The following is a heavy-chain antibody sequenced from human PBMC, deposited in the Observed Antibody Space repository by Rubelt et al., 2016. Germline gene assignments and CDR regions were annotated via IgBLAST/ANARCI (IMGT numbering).Heavy chain of an antibody. CDR2: ISSSGSYI. CDR3: ARAVYYYDSSGYYSFDY. J-gene: IGHJ4*02. D-gene: IGHD3-22*01. V-gene: IGHV3-21*01. Sequence: EWVSSISSSGSYIYYADSVKGRFTISRDNAKNSLYLQMNSLRAEDTAVYYCARAVYYYDSSGYYSFDYWGQGTLVTVSS.